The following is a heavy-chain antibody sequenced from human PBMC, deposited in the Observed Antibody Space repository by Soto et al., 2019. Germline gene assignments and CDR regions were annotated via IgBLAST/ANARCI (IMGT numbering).Heavy chain of an antibody. CDR2: IIPIFGTA. J-gene: IGHJ6*02. CDR1: GGTFSSYA. D-gene: IGHD3-22*01. CDR3: ARESGPYYYDSSGYYSYYGMDV. Sequence: QVQLVQSGAEVKKPGSSVKVSCKASGGTFSSYAISWVRQAPGQGLEWMGGIIPIFGTANYAQKFQGRVTITADESTSTAYMELSRLRSEDTAVYYCARESGPYYYDSSGYYSYYGMDVWGQGTTVTVSS. V-gene: IGHV1-69*12.